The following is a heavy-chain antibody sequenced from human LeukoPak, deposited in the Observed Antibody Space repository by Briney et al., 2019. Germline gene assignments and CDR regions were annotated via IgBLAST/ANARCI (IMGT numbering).Heavy chain of an antibody. CDR3: QKDRAREVPLFFDY. CDR2: ISGSGGST. CDR1: GFTFSSYG. Sequence: GGTLRLSCAASGFTFSSYGMSWVRQAPGKGLEWVSAISGSGGSTYYADSVKGRFTISRDNAKNSLYLQMNSLRAEDMALYYFQKDRAREVPLFFDYGGKEPLVTVS. J-gene: IGHJ4*02. V-gene: IGHV3-23*01. D-gene: IGHD3-10*01.